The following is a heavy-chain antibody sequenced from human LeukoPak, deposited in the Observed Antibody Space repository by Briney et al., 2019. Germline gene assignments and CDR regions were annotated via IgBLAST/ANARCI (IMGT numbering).Heavy chain of an antibody. CDR1: GFTFSSYA. CDR2: ISYDGSNK. Sequence: GRSLRLSCAASGFTFSSYAMHWVRQAPGKGLEWVAVISYDGSNKYYADSVKGRFTISRDNSKNTLYLQMNSLRAEDTAVYYCAREGYYDSSGDFDYWGQGTLVTVSS. J-gene: IGHJ4*02. D-gene: IGHD3-22*01. V-gene: IGHV3-30*04. CDR3: AREGYYDSSGDFDY.